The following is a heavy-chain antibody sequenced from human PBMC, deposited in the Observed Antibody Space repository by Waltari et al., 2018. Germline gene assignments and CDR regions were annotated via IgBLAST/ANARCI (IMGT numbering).Heavy chain of an antibody. D-gene: IGHD3-3*01. Sequence: EVQLVESGGGLVQPGRFLSLSCTASGFTFGDYALSWVRQATGKGLEWVGFIRSKAYGGTTEYAASVKGRFTISRDDSKSIAYRQMNSLKTEDTAVYYCTRIRITIFGVVKIGDYWGQGTLVTVSS. CDR2: IRSKAYGGTT. V-gene: IGHV3-49*04. J-gene: IGHJ4*02. CDR3: TRIRITIFGVVKIGDY. CDR1: GFTFGDYA.